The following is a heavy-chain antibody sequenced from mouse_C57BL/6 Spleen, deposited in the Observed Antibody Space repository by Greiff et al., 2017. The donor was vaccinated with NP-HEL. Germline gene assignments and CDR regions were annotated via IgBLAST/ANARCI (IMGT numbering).Heavy chain of an antibody. V-gene: IGHV1-55*01. CDR1: GYTFPSYW. D-gene: IGHD1-1*01. CDR3: ARGETSSSWYFDV. Sequence: QVQLQQPGAELVKPGASVKMSCKASGYTFPSYWITWVKQRPGQGLEWIGDIYPGSGSTNYNEKFKSKATLTVDTSSSTAYMQLSSLTAEDSAVYYCARGETSSSWYFDVWGTGTTVTVSS. J-gene: IGHJ1*03. CDR2: IYPGSGST.